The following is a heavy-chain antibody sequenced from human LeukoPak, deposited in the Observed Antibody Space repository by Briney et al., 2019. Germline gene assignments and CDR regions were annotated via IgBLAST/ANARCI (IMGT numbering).Heavy chain of an antibody. D-gene: IGHD3-10*01. V-gene: IGHV3-23*01. CDR1: GFTFSSYA. J-gene: IGHJ4*02. CDR3: AKVMGLLWFGELSGFDY. CDR2: ISGSGGST. Sequence: GGSLRLSCAASGFTFSSYAMSWVRQAPGKGLEWVSAISGSGGSTYYADSVKGRFTISRDNSKNTLYLQMNSLRAEDTAVYYCAKVMGLLWFGELSGFDYWGQGTLVTVSS.